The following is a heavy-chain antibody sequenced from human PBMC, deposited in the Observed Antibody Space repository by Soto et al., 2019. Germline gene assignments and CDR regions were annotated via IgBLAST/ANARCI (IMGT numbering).Heavy chain of an antibody. J-gene: IGHJ6*02. CDR2: ISGSGGST. D-gene: IGHD5-18*01. CDR1: GFTFSSYA. Sequence: GGSLRLSCAASGFTFSSYAMSWVRQAPGKGLEWVSAISGSGGSTYYADSVKGRFTISRDNSKNTLYLQMSSLRAEDTAVYYCEKDKWLDYYYYGMDVWGQGTTVTVYS. V-gene: IGHV3-23*01. CDR3: EKDKWLDYYYYGMDV.